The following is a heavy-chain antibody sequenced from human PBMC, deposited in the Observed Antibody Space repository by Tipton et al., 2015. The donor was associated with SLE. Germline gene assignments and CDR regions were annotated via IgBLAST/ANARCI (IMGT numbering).Heavy chain of an antibody. D-gene: IGHD5-18*01. Sequence: GSLRLSCAASGFTFSSYAMSWVRQAPGKGLEWVSAISGSGGSTYYADSVKGRFTVSRDNSKNSLYLQMNNLRAEDTALYYCAKDVTAMIGEYYYYYMDVWGKGTTVTVSS. CDR2: ISGSGGST. CDR1: GFTFSSYA. J-gene: IGHJ6*03. CDR3: AKDVTAMIGEYYYYYMDV. V-gene: IGHV3-23*01.